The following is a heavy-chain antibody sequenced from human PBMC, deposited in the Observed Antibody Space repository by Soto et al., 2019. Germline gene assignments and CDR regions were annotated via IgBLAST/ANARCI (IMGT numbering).Heavy chain of an antibody. CDR1: GGTFNTYT. V-gene: IGHV1-69*02. J-gene: IGHJ4*02. Sequence: QVQVVQSGAEVKKPESSVKVSCKPSGGTFNTYTVNWVRLAPGHGLEWMGRFIPILDMANYAQKFQDRVTITAARSTFTAYMELNSLTSDDTAVYYCAITYCRDTSCPRDFDFWGPGTRVTVSS. D-gene: IGHD2-21*01. CDR2: FIPILDMA. CDR3: AITYCRDTSCPRDFDF.